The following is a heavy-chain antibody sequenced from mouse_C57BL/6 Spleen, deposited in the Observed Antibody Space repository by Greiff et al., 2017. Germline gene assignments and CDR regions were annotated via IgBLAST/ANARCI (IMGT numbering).Heavy chain of an antibody. CDR1: GYTFTSYW. D-gene: IGHD2-4*01. CDR3: ARSGDYAFAY. J-gene: IGHJ3*01. Sequence: VQLQQPGAELVKPGASVKLSCKASGYTFTSYWMQWVKQRPGQGLEWIGEIDPSDSYTNYNQKFKGKATLTVDTSSSTAYMQLSSLTSEDSAVYYCARSGDYAFAYWGQGTLVTVSA. CDR2: IDPSDSYT. V-gene: IGHV1-50*01.